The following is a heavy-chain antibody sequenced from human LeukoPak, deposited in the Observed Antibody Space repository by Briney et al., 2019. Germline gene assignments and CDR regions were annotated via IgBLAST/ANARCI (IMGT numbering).Heavy chain of an antibody. Sequence: ASVKVSCKVSGYTLTELSMHWVRQAPGQGLEWMGWISAENGNTNYAQKFQGRVTMTTDTSTSTAYMELRSLRSDDTAVYYCASLKNYYDSSGYLVTDAFDIWGQGTMVTVSS. D-gene: IGHD3-22*01. CDR1: GYTLTELS. J-gene: IGHJ3*02. V-gene: IGHV1-18*01. CDR2: ISAENGNT. CDR3: ASLKNYYDSSGYLVTDAFDI.